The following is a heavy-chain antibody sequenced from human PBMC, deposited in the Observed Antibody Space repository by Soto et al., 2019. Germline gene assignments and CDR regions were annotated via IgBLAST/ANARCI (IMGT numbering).Heavy chain of an antibody. CDR3: ARERITIFGVVIMERYYYGMDV. J-gene: IGHJ6*02. V-gene: IGHV1-2*04. Sequence: ASVKVSCKASGYTSTGYYMHWVRQAPGQGLEWMGWINPNSGGTNYAQKFQGWVTMTRDTSISTAYMELSRLRSDDTAVYYCARERITIFGVVIMERYYYGMDVWGQGTTVTVSS. D-gene: IGHD3-3*01. CDR1: GYTSTGYY. CDR2: INPNSGGT.